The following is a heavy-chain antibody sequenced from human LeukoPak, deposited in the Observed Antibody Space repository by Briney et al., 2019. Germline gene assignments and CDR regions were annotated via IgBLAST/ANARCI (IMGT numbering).Heavy chain of an antibody. CDR1: GESFSGYY. V-gene: IGHV4-34*01. Sequence: SETLSLTCAVYGESFSGYYWSWLRQPPGKGLEWIGEINHSGSTNYNPSLKSRVTISVDTSKNQFSLKLSSVTAADTAVYYCARSLYYYDSSGYRKGYFDYWGQGTLVTVSS. CDR2: INHSGST. D-gene: IGHD3-22*01. CDR3: ARSLYYYDSSGYRKGYFDY. J-gene: IGHJ4*02.